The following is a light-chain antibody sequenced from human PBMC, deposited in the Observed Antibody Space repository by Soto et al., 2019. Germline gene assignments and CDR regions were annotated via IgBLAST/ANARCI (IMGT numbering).Light chain of an antibody. V-gene: IGKV3-15*01. CDR2: GAS. CDR1: QSVSSK. J-gene: IGKJ2*01. CDR3: QQYSNWPWGT. Sequence: DIVLTQSPATLSVSPGERATLSCRASQSVSSKLAWYQQKPGQAPRLLIFGASTRATGVPARFSGSGSGTEFTLTISSLQSEDFAVYYCQQYSNWPWGTFGQGTKLES.